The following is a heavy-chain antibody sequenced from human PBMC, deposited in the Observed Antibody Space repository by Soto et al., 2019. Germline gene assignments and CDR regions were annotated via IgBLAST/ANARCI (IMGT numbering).Heavy chain of an antibody. CDR1: GYPFNRYA. V-gene: IGHV3-23*01. CDR3: AKDLYYYDSSGPMNDY. J-gene: IGHJ4*02. Sequence: GSLRLSSAASGYPFNRYAMSWVRQATGKGLEWVSAISGSGGSTYYADSVKGRFTISRDNSKNTLYLQMNSLRAEDTAVYYFAKDLYYYDSSGPMNDYWGQGTLVTV. D-gene: IGHD3-22*01. CDR2: ISGSGGST.